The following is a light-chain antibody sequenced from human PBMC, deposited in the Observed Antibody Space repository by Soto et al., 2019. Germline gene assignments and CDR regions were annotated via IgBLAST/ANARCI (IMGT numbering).Light chain of an antibody. Sequence: LTQSADTLAVYPGEVATLSFWASQSVTSNLAWYQQKRGQAPRLLIYAASTRATGVPARFSGSGAGTEFTLTISSLQSEDFAVYYCQPYNNWPTFCQRTRLEIK. CDR2: AAS. V-gene: IGKV3D-15*01. J-gene: IGKJ5*01. CDR1: QSVTSN. CDR3: QPYNNWPT.